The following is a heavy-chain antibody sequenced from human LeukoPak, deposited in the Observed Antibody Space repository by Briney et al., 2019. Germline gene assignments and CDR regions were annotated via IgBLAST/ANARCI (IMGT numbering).Heavy chain of an antibody. D-gene: IGHD5-12*01. CDR3: TRGGSRRYTISY. J-gene: IGHJ4*02. V-gene: IGHV3-74*01. Sequence: GGSLRLSCAASGFTFSNYWMLWVRQAPGKGLVWVSRINSDGSNTTYADSVKGRFTISRDNAKNTLYVQMNSLRAEDTAVYYCTRGGSRRYTISYWGQGTLVTVSS. CDR1: GFTFSNYW. CDR2: INSDGSNT.